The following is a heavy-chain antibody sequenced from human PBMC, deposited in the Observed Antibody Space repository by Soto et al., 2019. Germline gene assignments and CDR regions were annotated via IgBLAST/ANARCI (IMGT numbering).Heavy chain of an antibody. CDR3: ARLGWELLGLDY. Sequence: ASVKVSCKASGYTFTNYGITWVRQAPGQGLEWMGWISAYNGNTNYAQKLQGRVTLTTDTSTSTAYMELRSLRSDDSAVYYCARLGWELLGLDYWGQGTLVTVSS. CDR1: GYTFTNYG. CDR2: ISAYNGNT. J-gene: IGHJ4*02. D-gene: IGHD1-26*01. V-gene: IGHV1-18*01.